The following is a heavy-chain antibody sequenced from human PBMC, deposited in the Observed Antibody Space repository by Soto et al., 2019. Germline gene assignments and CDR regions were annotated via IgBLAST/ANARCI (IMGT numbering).Heavy chain of an antibody. Sequence: GGSLRLSCVASGFTFSSYGMHWVRQAPGKGLEWVAVISYDGSNKYYADSVKGRFTISRDNSKNTLYLQMNSLRAEDTAVYYCAKDAGIAAAGPGAFDIWGQGTMVTVSS. CDR1: GFTFSSYG. CDR3: AKDAGIAAAGPGAFDI. J-gene: IGHJ3*02. D-gene: IGHD6-13*01. V-gene: IGHV3-30*18. CDR2: ISYDGSNK.